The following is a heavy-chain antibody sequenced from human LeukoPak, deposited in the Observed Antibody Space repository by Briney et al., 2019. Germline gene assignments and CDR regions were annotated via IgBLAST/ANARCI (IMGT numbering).Heavy chain of an antibody. D-gene: IGHD6-13*01. CDR1: GFSLSTSGMC. Sequence: SGPALVKLTQPLTLTCTFSGFSLSTSGMCVSWIRQPPGQALEWLARIAWDDDKYYSTSLKTRLTISKGTSKNQVVLTMTNMDPVDTATYYCARIRDPAYSSSWYDDYWGQGTLVTVSS. J-gene: IGHJ4*02. CDR2: IAWDDDK. V-gene: IGHV2-70*11. CDR3: ARIRDPAYSSSWYDDY.